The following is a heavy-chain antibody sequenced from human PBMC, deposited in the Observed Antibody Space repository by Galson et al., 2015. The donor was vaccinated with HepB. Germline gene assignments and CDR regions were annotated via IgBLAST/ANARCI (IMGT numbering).Heavy chain of an antibody. CDR1: GFTFSSYG. D-gene: IGHD2-2*01. CDR2: IWYDGSNK. Sequence: SLRLSCAASGFTFSSYGMHWVRQAPGKGLEWVAVIWYDGSNKYYADSVKGRFTISRDNSKNTLYLQMNSLRAEDTAVYYCARATYCSSTSCYYYYGMDVWGQGTTVTVSS. CDR3: ARATYCSSTSCYYYYGMDV. V-gene: IGHV3-33*01. J-gene: IGHJ6*02.